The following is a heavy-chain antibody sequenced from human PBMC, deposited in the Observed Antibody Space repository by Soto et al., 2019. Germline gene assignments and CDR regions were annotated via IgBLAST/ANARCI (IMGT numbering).Heavy chain of an antibody. J-gene: IGHJ4*02. CDR3: TTDLPQLYYYDSSGYTDFDY. Sequence: GGSLRLSCAASGFTFSNAWMNWVRQAPGKGLEWVGRIKSKTDGGTTDYAAPVKGRFTISRDDSKNTLYLQMNSLKTEDTAVYYCTTDLPQLYYYDSSGYTDFDYWGQGTLVTVSS. V-gene: IGHV3-15*07. CDR1: GFTFSNAW. CDR2: IKSKTDGGTT. D-gene: IGHD3-22*01.